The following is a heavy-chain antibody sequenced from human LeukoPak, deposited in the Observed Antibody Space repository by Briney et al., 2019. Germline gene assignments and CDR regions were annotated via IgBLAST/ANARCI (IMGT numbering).Heavy chain of an antibody. CDR3: ARDHSSGWYRGAFDI. V-gene: IGHV4-59*01. CDR2: IYYSGST. CDR1: GGSISSYY. J-gene: IGHJ3*02. D-gene: IGHD6-19*01. Sequence: SETLSHTCTVSGGSISSYYWSWIRQPPGKGLEWIGYIYYSGSTNYNPSLKSRVTIPVDTSKNQCSLKLNSVTAADTAVYYCARDHSSGWYRGAFDIWGQGTMVTVSS.